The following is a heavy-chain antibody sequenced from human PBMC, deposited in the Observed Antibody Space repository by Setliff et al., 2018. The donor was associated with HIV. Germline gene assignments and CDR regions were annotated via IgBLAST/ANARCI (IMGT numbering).Heavy chain of an antibody. CDR2: ISHSGNT. J-gene: IGHJ5*02. D-gene: IGHD1-26*01. CDR3: ARSTVGAGASFP. V-gene: IGHV4-59*11. Sequence: SETLSLTCTVSGDSINTHYWSWIRQPPGKGLEWIGCISHSGNTNSNPSLNSRVTISLDTSKNQFSLRLTSLTAADTAIYYCARSTVGAGASFPWGRGILVTVSS. CDR1: GDSINTHY.